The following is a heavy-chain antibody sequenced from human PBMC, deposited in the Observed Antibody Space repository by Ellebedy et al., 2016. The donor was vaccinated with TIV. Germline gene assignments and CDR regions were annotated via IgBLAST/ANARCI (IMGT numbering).Heavy chain of an antibody. CDR2: VNSGEAK. CDR3: TRDPEGDYDFDF. D-gene: IGHD4-17*01. Sequence: GESLKISCAASGFIFNDFGMTSVRQAPGKGLEWVSHVNSGEAKSYGDSVKGRFTIPRDNAKNSLYLQMNSLRVEDTAVYYCTRDPEGDYDFDFWGQGTLVIVSS. CDR1: GFIFNDFG. V-gene: IGHV3-69-1*01. J-gene: IGHJ4*02.